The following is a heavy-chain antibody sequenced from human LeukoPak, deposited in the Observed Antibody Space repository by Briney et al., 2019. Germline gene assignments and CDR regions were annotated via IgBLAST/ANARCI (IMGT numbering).Heavy chain of an antibody. CDR3: TRGVYSGSYYTDY. V-gene: IGHV3-73*01. D-gene: IGHD1-26*01. CDR2: IRSKANSYAT. Sequence: GGSLRLSCAASGFTFSGSAMHWVRQASGKGLEWVGRIRSKANSYATAYAASVKGRFTISRDDSKNTAYLQINSLKTEDTAVYYCTRGVYSGSYYTDYWGQGTLVTVSS. J-gene: IGHJ4*02. CDR1: GFTFSGSA.